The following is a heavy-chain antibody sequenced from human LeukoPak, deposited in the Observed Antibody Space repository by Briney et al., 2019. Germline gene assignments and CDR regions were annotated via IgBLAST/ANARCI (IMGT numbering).Heavy chain of an antibody. V-gene: IGHV1-18*01. CDR1: SYTFTSYG. CDR2: ISAYNGNT. CDR3: ARAGEYYYDSSGYYYALDY. D-gene: IGHD3-22*01. J-gene: IGHJ4*02. Sequence: GASVKVSCKASSYTFTSYGISWVRQAPGQGLEWMGWISAYNGNTNYAQKLQGRVTMTTDTSTSTAYMELRSLRSDDTAVYYCARAGEYYYDSSGYYYALDYWGQGTLVTVSS.